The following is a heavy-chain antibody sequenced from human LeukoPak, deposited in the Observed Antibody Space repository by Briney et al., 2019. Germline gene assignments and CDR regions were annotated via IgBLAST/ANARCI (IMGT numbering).Heavy chain of an antibody. CDR1: GGSISSSSYY. J-gene: IGHJ4*02. CDR2: MSYSEST. V-gene: IGHV4-39*07. CDR3: ARVGGNLAH. D-gene: IGHD4-23*01. Sequence: PSETLSLTCTVSGGSISSSSYYWGWIRQPPGKGLEWIGSMSYSESTYYNPSLKSRVTISVDTSKNQFSLKVSSVTAADTAVYYCARVGGNLAHWGQGTLVTVSS.